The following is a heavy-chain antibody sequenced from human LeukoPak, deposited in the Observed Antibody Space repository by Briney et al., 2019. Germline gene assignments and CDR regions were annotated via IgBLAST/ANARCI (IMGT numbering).Heavy chain of an antibody. CDR2: IYYTGST. J-gene: IGHJ4*02. CDR3: VSASNYFDILY. V-gene: IGHV4-39*01. CDR1: GGSISSSSYY. Sequence: SETLSLTCTVSGGSISSSSYYWGWIRQPPGKGLEWIGTIYYTGSTYYNPSLKSRVTISIDTSKNQFSLRLSSVTAADTAVYFCVSASNYFDILYWGQGTLVTVSS. D-gene: IGHD3-22*01.